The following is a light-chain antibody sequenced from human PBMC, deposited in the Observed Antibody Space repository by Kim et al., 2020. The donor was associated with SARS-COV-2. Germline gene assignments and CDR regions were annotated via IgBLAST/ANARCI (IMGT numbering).Light chain of an antibody. Sequence: EIVLTQSPGTLSLSPGERATLSCRASQSVSSSYLAWYQQKPGQAPRLLIYGASSRATGIPDRLSGSGSGTDFTLTISRLEPEDFAVYYCQQYGSSHWAFGQGTKVDIK. CDR1: QSVSSSY. CDR2: GAS. CDR3: QQYGSSHWA. V-gene: IGKV3-20*01. J-gene: IGKJ1*01.